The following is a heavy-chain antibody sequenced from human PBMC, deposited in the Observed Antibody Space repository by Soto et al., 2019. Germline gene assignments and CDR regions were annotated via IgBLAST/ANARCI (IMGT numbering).Heavy chain of an antibody. J-gene: IGHJ4*02. CDR3: ASSWRGNWNYIDH. Sequence: QVQLVDSGGGVVQPGRALRLSCAASGLTCSNYAMHWVRQTPGTGLEWLAVIAYDGSIKIYADSVKGRFTISRDNSKNTLDLQMDSLRSEDTAVYYCASSWRGNWNYIDHWGQGTLVTVSS. V-gene: IGHV3-30-3*01. CDR1: GLTCSNYA. D-gene: IGHD1-7*01. CDR2: IAYDGSIK.